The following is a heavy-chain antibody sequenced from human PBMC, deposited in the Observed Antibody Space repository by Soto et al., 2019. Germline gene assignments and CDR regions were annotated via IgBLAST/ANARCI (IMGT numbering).Heavy chain of an antibody. Sequence: SETLSLTCAVSGGSISSGGYSWTWIRQPPGKGLEWIGYIYHSGSTYYNPSLKSRVTISVDRSKNQFSLKLSSVTAADTAVYYSDRVTGPLGHGILVTVYS. V-gene: IGHV4-30-2*01. CDR1: GGSISSGGYS. J-gene: IGHJ5*02. CDR3: DRVTGP. CDR2: IYHSGST.